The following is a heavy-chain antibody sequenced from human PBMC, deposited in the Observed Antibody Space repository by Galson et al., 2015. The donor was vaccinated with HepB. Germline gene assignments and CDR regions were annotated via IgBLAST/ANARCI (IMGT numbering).Heavy chain of an antibody. CDR1: GGSISRSSHS. CDR3: ARPKNTITGAFDI. Sequence: ETLSLTCTVSGGSISRSSHSWGWIRQPPGKGLEWIGNIFSSGNTYYNPSLKSRVSVSVDTSMNQLSLKLTSVTAADTALYYCARPKNTITGAFDIWGQGTMVTVSS. J-gene: IGHJ3*02. D-gene: IGHD5-12*01. CDR2: IFSSGNT. V-gene: IGHV4-39*01.